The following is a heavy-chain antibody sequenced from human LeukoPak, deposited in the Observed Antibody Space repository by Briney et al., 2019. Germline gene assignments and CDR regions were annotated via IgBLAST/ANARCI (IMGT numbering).Heavy chain of an antibody. CDR2: MNPNSGNT. Sequence: ASVKVSCKASGYTFTSYDINWVRQATGQGLEWMGWMNPNSGNTGYAQKFQGRVTITRNTSISTAYMELSSLRSEDTAVYYCARDAPYNWNDADYMDVWGKGTTVTASS. V-gene: IGHV1-8*03. CDR1: GYTFTSYD. CDR3: ARDAPYNWNDADYMDV. J-gene: IGHJ6*03. D-gene: IGHD1-1*01.